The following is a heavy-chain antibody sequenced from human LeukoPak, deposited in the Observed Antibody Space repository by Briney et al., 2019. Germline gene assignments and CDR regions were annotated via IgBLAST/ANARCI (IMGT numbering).Heavy chain of an antibody. V-gene: IGHV4-39*07. Sequence: SETLSLTCTVSGGSISSSSYYWGWIRQPPGKGLEWIGSIYYSGSTFYNPSLKSRVTISVDTSKNQFSLKLSSVTAADTAVYYCASTPNYYNSSQGGYWGQGTLVTVSS. CDR3: ASTPNYYNSSQGGY. CDR2: IYYSGST. CDR1: GGSISSSSYY. J-gene: IGHJ4*02. D-gene: IGHD3-22*01.